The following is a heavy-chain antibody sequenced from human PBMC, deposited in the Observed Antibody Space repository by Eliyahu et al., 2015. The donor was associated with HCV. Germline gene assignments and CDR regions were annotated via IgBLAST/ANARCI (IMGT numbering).Heavy chain of an antibody. J-gene: IGHJ2*01. V-gene: IGHV3-9*01. Sequence: EGLLEESGGGLVQPGGSLRLSCVASGFTFDDYGMHWVRQRPGKGLEGVSGINWNSDYSGHADSVKGRFTISRDNAKNSLFLHMTSLRSEDTALYYCAKDSEELVQFQYFDLWGRGTLVTVSS. CDR2: INWNSDYS. CDR1: GFTFDDYG. D-gene: IGHD6-6*01. CDR3: AKDSEELVQFQYFDL.